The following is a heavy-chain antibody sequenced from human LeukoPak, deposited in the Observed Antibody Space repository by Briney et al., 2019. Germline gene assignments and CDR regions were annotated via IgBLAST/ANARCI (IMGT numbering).Heavy chain of an antibody. CDR3: ARDPGSRGWPSYFDY. D-gene: IGHD6-19*01. CDR1: GFTVSSNY. Sequence: PGGSLRLSCAASGFTVSSNYMSWVRQAPGKGLEWVSVIYSGGSTYYADSVKGRFTISRDNSKNTLYLQMNSLRAEDTAVYYCARDPGSRGWPSYFDYWGQGTLVTVSS. J-gene: IGHJ4*02. CDR2: IYSGGST. V-gene: IGHV3-53*01.